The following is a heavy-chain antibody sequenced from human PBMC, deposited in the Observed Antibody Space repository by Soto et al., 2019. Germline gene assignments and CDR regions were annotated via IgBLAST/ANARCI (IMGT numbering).Heavy chain of an antibody. J-gene: IGHJ4*02. CDR3: ARAPVVVVAAQNAFDY. V-gene: IGHV4-34*01. Sequence: EQLQQWGAGLLKPSETLSLTCAVYGGSFSGYYWSWIRQPPGKGLEWIGEINHSGSTNYNPSLKSRVTISVDTSKNQFSLKLSSVTAADTAVYYCARAPVVVVAAQNAFDYWGQGTLVTVSS. CDR1: GGSFSGYY. D-gene: IGHD2-15*01. CDR2: INHSGST.